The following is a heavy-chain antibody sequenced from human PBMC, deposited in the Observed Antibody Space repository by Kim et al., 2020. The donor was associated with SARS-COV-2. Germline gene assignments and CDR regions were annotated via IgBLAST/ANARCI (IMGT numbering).Heavy chain of an antibody. CDR1: GFTFRTYA. D-gene: IGHD3-3*01. Sequence: GGSLRLSCAASGFTFRTYAMNWVRQAPGKGLEWVSAISGSGSSTYYADSVKGRFTISRDNSKNTLYLQMNSLRAEDTAIYYCAKEYYDFWSGYPHFDYWGQGTLVTVSS. J-gene: IGHJ4*02. CDR2: ISGSGSST. V-gene: IGHV3-23*01. CDR3: AKEYYDFWSGYPHFDY.